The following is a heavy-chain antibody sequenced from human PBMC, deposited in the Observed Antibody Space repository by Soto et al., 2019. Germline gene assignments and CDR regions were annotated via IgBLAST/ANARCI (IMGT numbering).Heavy chain of an antibody. J-gene: IGHJ5*02. D-gene: IGHD6-6*01. Sequence: SVKVSFKASGGTFSSYAISLVRQAPGQGLEWMGGIIPIFGTANYAQKFQGRVTITADESTSTAYMELSSLRSEDTAVYYCARWGLELRVAAQYNWFDPWGQGTLVTVSS. V-gene: IGHV1-69*01. CDR1: GGTFSSYA. CDR2: IIPIFGTA. CDR3: ARWGLELRVAAQYNWFDP.